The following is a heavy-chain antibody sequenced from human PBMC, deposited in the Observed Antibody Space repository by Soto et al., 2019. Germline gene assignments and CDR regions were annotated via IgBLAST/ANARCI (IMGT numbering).Heavy chain of an antibody. D-gene: IGHD3-16*01. CDR1: DGSITKYY. CDR2: VHSTGRT. CDR3: ASDSRRDRFPSYGVPVNAFDV. J-gene: IGHJ3*01. Sequence: QVQLQQSGPGLVRPSETLSLTCSVSDGSITKYYWTWVRQSPGKGLEWIGNVHSTGRTTVSPSLWCRVTMSIDTSKDQFSPTLPSATAADTAFYFCASDSRRDRFPSYGVPVNAFDVWGQGTLVTVSS. V-gene: IGHV4-59*13.